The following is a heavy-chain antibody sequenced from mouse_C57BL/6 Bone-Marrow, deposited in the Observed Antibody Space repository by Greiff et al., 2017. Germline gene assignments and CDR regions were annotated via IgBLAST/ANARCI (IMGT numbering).Heavy chain of an antibody. V-gene: IGHV7-1*01. CDR1: GFTFSDFY. CDR3: ARDAGYDEEGYAMDY. J-gene: IGHJ4*01. Sequence: EVKLVESGGGLVQSGRSLRLSCATSGFTFSDFYMEWVRQAPGKGLEWIAASRNKANDYTTEYSASVKGRFIVSRDTSQSILYLQMNALRAEDTAIYYCARDAGYDEEGYAMDYWGQGTSVTVSS. D-gene: IGHD2-2*01. CDR2: SRNKANDYTT.